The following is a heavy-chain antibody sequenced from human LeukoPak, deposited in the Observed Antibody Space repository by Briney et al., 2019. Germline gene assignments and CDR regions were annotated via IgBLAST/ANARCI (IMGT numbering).Heavy chain of an antibody. D-gene: IGHD5-18*01. J-gene: IGHJ4*02. CDR3: ARAGYSYGTGYYFDY. CDR2: IYYTGAT. CDR1: GGSISSYY. Sequence: PSETLSLTCTVSGGSISSYYWSWIRLPPGKGLDWIGYIYYTGATYYNPSLKSRVTISLDTSKNQFSLKLISVTAADAAVYYCARAGYSYGTGYYFDYWGQGALVTVSS. V-gene: IGHV4-59*01.